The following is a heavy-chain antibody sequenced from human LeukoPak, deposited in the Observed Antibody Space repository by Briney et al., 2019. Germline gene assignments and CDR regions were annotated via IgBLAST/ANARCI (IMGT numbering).Heavy chain of an antibody. CDR1: GFTFSSYA. CDR3: AKRKVVGNGGYYHTSPFQH. D-gene: IGHD3-22*01. J-gene: IGHJ1*01. CDR2: ISGSGGST. Sequence: PGGSLRVSCAASGFTFSSYAMSWVRQAPGKGLEWVSAISGSGGSTYYADSVKGRFTISRDNSKNTLYLQMNSLRAEDTAVYYCAKRKVVGNGGYYHTSPFQHWGQGTLVTVSS. V-gene: IGHV3-23*01.